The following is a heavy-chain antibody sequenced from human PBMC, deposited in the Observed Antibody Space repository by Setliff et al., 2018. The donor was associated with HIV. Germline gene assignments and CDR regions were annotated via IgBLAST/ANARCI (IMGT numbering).Heavy chain of an antibody. V-gene: IGHV4-4*09. J-gene: IGHJ4*02. Sequence: PSETLSLTCTVSGGSISTSNWWGWIRQPPGTGLEWIGYIYTSGSTNYNPSLKTRVTISIDTSKKQVSLKLSSVTAADTAVYYCARGLSFYDPGGFDYWGQGTLVTVSS. D-gene: IGHD3-22*01. CDR2: IYTSGST. CDR1: GGSISTSNW. CDR3: ARGLSFYDPGGFDY.